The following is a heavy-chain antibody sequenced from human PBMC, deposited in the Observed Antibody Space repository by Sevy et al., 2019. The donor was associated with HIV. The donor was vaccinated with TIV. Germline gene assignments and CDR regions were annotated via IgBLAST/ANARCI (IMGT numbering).Heavy chain of an antibody. J-gene: IGHJ3*02. V-gene: IGHV4-34*01. CDR1: GGSFSGYY. Sequence: SETLSLTCAVYGGSFSGYYWSWIRQPPGKGLEWIGEINHSGGTNYNPSLKSRVAISVVTSKNHFSLKLNSVTAADTAVYYCARHCTGSSCSHAFDIWGQGTMVTVSS. D-gene: IGHD2-15*01. CDR2: INHSGGT. CDR3: ARHCTGSSCSHAFDI.